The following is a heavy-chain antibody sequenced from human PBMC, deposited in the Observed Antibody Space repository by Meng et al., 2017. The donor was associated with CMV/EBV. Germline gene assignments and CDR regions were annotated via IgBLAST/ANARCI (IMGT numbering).Heavy chain of an antibody. CDR3: ARDPPYYDFWSGYYFKPNEPVLFDY. V-gene: IGHV1-18*04. J-gene: IGHJ4*02. CDR1: GYTFTGHY. Sequence: ASVKVSCKASGYTFTGHYTHWVRQAPGQGLEWMGWISAYNGNTNYAQKLQGRVTMTTDTSTSTAYMELRSLRSDDTAVYYCARDPPYYDFWSGYYFKPNEPVLFDYWGQGTLVTVSS. D-gene: IGHD3-3*01. CDR2: ISAYNGNT.